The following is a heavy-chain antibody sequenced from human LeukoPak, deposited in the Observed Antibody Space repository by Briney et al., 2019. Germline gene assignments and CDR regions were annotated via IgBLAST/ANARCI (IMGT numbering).Heavy chain of an antibody. CDR3: ATTWPRELATLGGY. CDR1: RYTLTGYY. CDR2: INPNSGGT. V-gene: IGHV1-2*02. Sequence: GASVKVSCKPSRYTLTGYYMYRVRQAPGQGLEWMGWINPNSGGTNYAQKFQGRVTMTRDTSISTAYMELSRLRSDDTAVYYCATTWPRELATLGGYWGQGPLVTVSS. J-gene: IGHJ4*02. D-gene: IGHD5-12*01.